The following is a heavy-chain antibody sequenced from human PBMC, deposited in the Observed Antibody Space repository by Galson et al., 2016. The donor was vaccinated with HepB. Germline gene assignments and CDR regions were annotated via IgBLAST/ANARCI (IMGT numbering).Heavy chain of an antibody. CDR2: IHYTGTT. J-gene: IGHJ6*02. V-gene: IGHV4-59*01. CDR1: GGSISDDY. Sequence: ETLSLTCTVAGGSISDDYWSWIRHSPRKGLEWSGYIHYTGTTNYTPSLKSRVTISVDTSKNQFSLKLTTLTAADTAVYFCARGRFGGGTLDYGLDVWGQGTAVTVSS. D-gene: IGHD3-16*01. CDR3: ARGRFGGGTLDYGLDV.